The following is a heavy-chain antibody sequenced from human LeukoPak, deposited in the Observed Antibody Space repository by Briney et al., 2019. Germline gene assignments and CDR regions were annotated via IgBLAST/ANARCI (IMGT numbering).Heavy chain of an antibody. CDR1: GYTFTSYD. V-gene: IGHV1-8*01. J-gene: IGHJ4*02. CDR2: MNPNSGNT. CDR3: ARLWLVDYYFDY. Sequence: ASVKVSCKASGYTFTSYDINWVRQATGQGLEWMGWMNPNSGNTGYAQKFQGRVTMTRNTSISTAYMELSSLRSEDTAVYYCARLWLVDYYFDYWGQGTLVTVSS. D-gene: IGHD6-19*01.